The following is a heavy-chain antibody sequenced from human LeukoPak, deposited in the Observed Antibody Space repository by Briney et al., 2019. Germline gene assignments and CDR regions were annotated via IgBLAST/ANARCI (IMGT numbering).Heavy chain of an antibody. Sequence: GASVKVSCKASGYTFTSYGISWVRQAPGQGLEWMARIIPIFGTANFAQKFQGRVTITTDKSTSTAYMELSSLRSEDTALYYCARDAPPGVRGVIRWFDPWGQGTLVTVSS. CDR3: ARDAPPGVRGVIRWFDP. J-gene: IGHJ5*02. D-gene: IGHD3-10*01. CDR1: GYTFTSYG. V-gene: IGHV1-69*05. CDR2: IIPIFGTA.